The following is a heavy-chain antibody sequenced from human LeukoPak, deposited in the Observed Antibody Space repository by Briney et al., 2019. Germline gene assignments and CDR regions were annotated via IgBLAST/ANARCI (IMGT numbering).Heavy chain of an antibody. CDR2: IYYSGST. J-gene: IGHJ4*02. CDR3: ARDQYYYDSSGYYRFDY. Sequence: PSETLSLTCTVSGGSISCYYWSWIRQPPGKGLEWIGYIYYSGSTNYNPSLKSRVTISVDTSKNQFSLKLSSVTAADTAVYYCARDQYYYDSSGYYRFDYWGQGTLVTVSS. D-gene: IGHD3-22*01. CDR1: GGSISCYY. V-gene: IGHV4-59*12.